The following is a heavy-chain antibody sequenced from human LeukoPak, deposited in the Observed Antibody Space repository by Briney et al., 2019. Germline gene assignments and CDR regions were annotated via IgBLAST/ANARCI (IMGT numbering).Heavy chain of an antibody. CDR3: ARGAYCSGGSCHCDY. Sequence: GGSLKLPCAASGFSFSRHWINWVRQAPGKGLEWVANIKEDGSEKYYVDSVKGRFTISRDNAKNSLYLQMNSLRAEDTAVYYCARGAYCSGGSCHCDYWGQGTLVTVSS. D-gene: IGHD2-15*01. CDR2: IKEDGSEK. V-gene: IGHV3-7*01. CDR1: GFSFSRHW. J-gene: IGHJ4*02.